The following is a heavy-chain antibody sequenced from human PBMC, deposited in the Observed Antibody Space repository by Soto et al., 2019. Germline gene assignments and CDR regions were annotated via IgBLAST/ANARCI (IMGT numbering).Heavy chain of an antibody. J-gene: IGHJ6*03. V-gene: IGHV3-30*18. CDR2: ISYDGSNK. Sequence: GGSLRLSCAASGFTFSSYGMHWVRQAPGKGLEWVAVISYDGSNKYYADSVKGRFTISRDNSKNTLYLQMNSLRAEETAVYYCAKDGLKGGVVVVAATTSLVYMDVWGKGTTVTVSS. D-gene: IGHD2-15*01. CDR1: GFTFSSYG. CDR3: AKDGLKGGVVVVAATTSLVYMDV.